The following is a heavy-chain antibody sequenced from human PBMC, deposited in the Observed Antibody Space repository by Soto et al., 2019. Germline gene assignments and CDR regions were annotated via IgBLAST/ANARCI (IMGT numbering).Heavy chain of an antibody. CDR3: ARFRLTISVNEALDV. D-gene: IGHD3-10*01. Sequence: QVHLVESGGGVVQPGRSLRLSCAASGFPFSDYVIHWVRQAAGKGLEWVASMTYDGATEYYADSVKGRFTVSRDNSKRTLSLQMNSLRPEDTAVYYCARFRLTISVNEALDVWGQGTTVTVSS. V-gene: IGHV3-30*14. J-gene: IGHJ3*01. CDR2: MTYDGATE. CDR1: GFPFSDYV.